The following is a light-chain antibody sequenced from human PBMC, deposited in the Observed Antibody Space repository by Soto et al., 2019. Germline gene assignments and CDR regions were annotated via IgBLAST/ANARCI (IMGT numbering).Light chain of an antibody. CDR1: SSDVGCYNY. V-gene: IGLV2-14*01. CDR2: DVR. CDR3: SSYATISTVV. Sequence: QSALTQPASVSGSPGQSITISCTGTSSDVGCYNYVSWYQQHPGKAPKLMIYDVRNRPSGVSNRFSGSKSVNTASLTISGLQAEEEADYYCSSYATISTVVFGGGTKLTVL. J-gene: IGLJ2*01.